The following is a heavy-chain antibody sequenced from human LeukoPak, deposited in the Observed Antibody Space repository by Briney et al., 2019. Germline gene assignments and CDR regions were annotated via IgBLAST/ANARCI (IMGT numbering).Heavy chain of an antibody. CDR3: AKEAHYDILTGYSYYFDY. V-gene: IGHV3-30*18. CDR2: ISYDESNK. D-gene: IGHD3-9*01. J-gene: IGHJ4*02. Sequence: PGGSLRLSCAASGFTFSSYGMHWVRQAPGKGLEWVAVISYDESNKYYADSVKGRFTISRDNSKNTLYLQMNSLRAEDTAVYYCAKEAHYDILTGYSYYFDYWGQGTLVTVSS. CDR1: GFTFSSYG.